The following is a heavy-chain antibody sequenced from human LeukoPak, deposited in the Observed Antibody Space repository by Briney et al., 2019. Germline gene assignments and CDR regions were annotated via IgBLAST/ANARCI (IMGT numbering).Heavy chain of an antibody. CDR2: GDGDGSHS. Sequence: PGGPLTLFCAPPAFTLCNYWMHRVRQPPGKGLVWVSRGDGDGSHSTYADSVKGRFTISRDNAKNTLYLQMNSLTGEDTAVYYCAYSDHFDNWGQGTLVTVSS. J-gene: IGHJ4*02. D-gene: IGHD4-17*01. V-gene: IGHV3-74*03. CDR3: AYSDHFDN. CDR1: AFTLCNYW.